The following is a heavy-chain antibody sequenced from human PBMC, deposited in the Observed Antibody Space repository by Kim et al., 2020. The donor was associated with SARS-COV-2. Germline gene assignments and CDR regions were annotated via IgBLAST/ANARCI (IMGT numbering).Heavy chain of an antibody. CDR3: ARSGGGSYFYYGMDV. D-gene: IGHD1-26*01. Sequence: DSVKGRFTISRDNSKNTLYLQMNSLGAEDTAVYYCARSGGGSYFYYGMDVWGQGTTVTVSS. V-gene: IGHV3-30*01. J-gene: IGHJ6*02.